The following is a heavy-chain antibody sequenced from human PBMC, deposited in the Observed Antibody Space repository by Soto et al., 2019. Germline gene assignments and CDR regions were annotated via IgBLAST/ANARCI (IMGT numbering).Heavy chain of an antibody. D-gene: IGHD3-10*01. CDR3: ATRGSLGLFDI. CDR1: GFSFSTYW. V-gene: IGHV3-74*01. CDR2: IKSDGSST. Sequence: PGGSLRLSCAASGFSFSTYWMHWVRQAPGKGLVWVSRIKSDGSSTTYADSVKGRFTISRDNAKNTLYLQMNSLRAEDTAVYYWATRGSLGLFDIWAKGQWSPSPQ. J-gene: IGHJ3*02.